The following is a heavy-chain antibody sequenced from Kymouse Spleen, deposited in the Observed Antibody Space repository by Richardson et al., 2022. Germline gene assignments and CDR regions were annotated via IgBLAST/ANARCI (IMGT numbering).Heavy chain of an antibody. Sequence: EVQLVESGGGLVQPGGSLRLSCAASGFTFSSYDMHWVRQATGKGLEWVSAIGTAGDTYYPGSVKGRFTISRENAKNSLYLQMNSLRAGDTAVYYCARAHSSGLASGYYYGMDVWGQGTTVTVSS. CDR2: IGTAGDT. D-gene: IGHD6-19*01. V-gene: IGHV3-13*01. CDR3: ARAHSSGLASGYYYGMDV. J-gene: IGHJ6*02. CDR1: GFTFSSYD.